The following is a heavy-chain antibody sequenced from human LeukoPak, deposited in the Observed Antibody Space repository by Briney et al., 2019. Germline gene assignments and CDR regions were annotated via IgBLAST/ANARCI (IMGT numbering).Heavy chain of an antibody. J-gene: IGHJ4*02. Sequence: GGSLRLSCAASGFTFNNYVMSWVRQAPGKGLEWVSSVSGSGSTAYYADSVKGRFTISRDNSKNTLYLQMNTMRAEDTATYYCAKARVTSIDYWGQGTLVTVSS. CDR3: AKARVTSIDY. V-gene: IGHV3-23*01. D-gene: IGHD3-16*01. CDR2: VSGSGSTA. CDR1: GFTFNNYV.